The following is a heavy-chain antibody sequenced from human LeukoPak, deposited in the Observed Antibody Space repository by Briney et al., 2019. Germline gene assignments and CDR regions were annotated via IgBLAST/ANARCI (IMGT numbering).Heavy chain of an antibody. J-gene: IGHJ4*02. D-gene: IGHD3-22*01. CDR3: AREFYYESSAYGFEY. CDR1: GYTFSSYS. V-gene: IGHV1-46*01. Sequence: ASVKVSCKASGYTFSSYSMHWVRQAPGQGLEWMGIINPSGGSTMYAQKFQGRVTMTRDTSTSTVYMELSSLRSEDTAVYYCAREFYYESSAYGFEYWGQGTLVTVSS. CDR2: INPSGGST.